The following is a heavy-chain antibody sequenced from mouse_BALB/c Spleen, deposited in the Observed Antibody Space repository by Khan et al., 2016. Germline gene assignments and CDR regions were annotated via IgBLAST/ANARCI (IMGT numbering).Heavy chain of an antibody. V-gene: IGHV9-3-1*01. D-gene: IGHD2-4*01. Sequence: QIQLVQSGPELKKPGETVKISCKASGYTFTNYGMNWVKQAPGKGLKWMGWLNTYTGEPTYADDFKGRFAFSLKTSARTAYLQINNLKNEDTATYFCARDYDDDGDWYFDVWCAGTTVTVSS. CDR3: ARDYDDDGDWYFDV. J-gene: IGHJ1*01. CDR2: LNTYTGEP. CDR1: GYTFTNYG.